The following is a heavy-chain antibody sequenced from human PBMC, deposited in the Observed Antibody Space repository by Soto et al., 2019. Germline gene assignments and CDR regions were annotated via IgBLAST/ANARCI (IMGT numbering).Heavy chain of an antibody. D-gene: IGHD6-6*01. Sequence: PSETLSLTCSVSGGSITSSSYYWGWIRQPPGKGLECIGNIYYDGNTYYNPSLKSRVTISLDTSKNQFSLRLNSVTAADTAMYYCARSSIEPRLFMYTFDYWGQGTLVTVSS. CDR1: GGSITSSSYY. J-gene: IGHJ4*02. CDR2: IYYDGNT. CDR3: ARSSIEPRLFMYTFDY. V-gene: IGHV4-39*01.